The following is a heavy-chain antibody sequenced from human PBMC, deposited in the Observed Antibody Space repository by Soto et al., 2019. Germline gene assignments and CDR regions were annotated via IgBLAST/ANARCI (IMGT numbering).Heavy chain of an antibody. CDR1: GYTFSDYY. J-gene: IGHJ4*02. CDR2: SNPNSGGT. CDR3: AREPATAKPEGVDF. D-gene: IGHD1-1*01. Sequence: ASVKVSCQASGYTFSDYYIHWVRQAPGERREWMGWSNPNSGGTKYAPKFQGGVTMTRDTSITTAYMELSRLRAGDTAVYYCAREPATAKPEGVDFWGQGTLVTVSS. V-gene: IGHV1-2*02.